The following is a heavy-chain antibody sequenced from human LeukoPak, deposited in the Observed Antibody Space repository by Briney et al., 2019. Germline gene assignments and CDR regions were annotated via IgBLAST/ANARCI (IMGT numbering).Heavy chain of an antibody. J-gene: IGHJ4*02. CDR3: ARDGAHRDDYDGSGFYYRCHY. Sequence: GGSLRLSCSASGFTFSTLSMNWARQAPGKGLEWVSCISTSSTYIYYADSVKGRFTISRDNAKNSLYLQMDSLRAQDTAVYYCARDGAHRDDYDGSGFYYRCHYWGQGALVTVSS. V-gene: IGHV3-21*01. D-gene: IGHD3-22*01. CDR1: GFTFSTLS. CDR2: ISTSSTYI.